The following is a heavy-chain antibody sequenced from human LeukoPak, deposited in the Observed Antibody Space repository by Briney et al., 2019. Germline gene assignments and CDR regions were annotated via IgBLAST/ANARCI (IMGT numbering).Heavy chain of an antibody. CDR3: ARHYGGTFFDY. CDR2: ISAYSGST. D-gene: IGHD4-23*01. J-gene: IGHJ4*02. CDR1: GYTFTTYG. Sequence: GASVKVSCKASGYTFTTYGISWVRQAPGQGLEWMGWISAYSGSTSYAQNLQGRVTMTTDTSTSTAYMELRSLRSDDTAVYYCARHYGGTFFDYWGQGTLVTVSS. V-gene: IGHV1-18*01.